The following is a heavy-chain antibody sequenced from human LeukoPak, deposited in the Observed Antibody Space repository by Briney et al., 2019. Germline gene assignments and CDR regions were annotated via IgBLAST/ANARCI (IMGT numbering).Heavy chain of an antibody. CDR1: GGSISTYY. J-gene: IGHJ2*01. Sequence: SEALSLTCTVSGGSISTYYWCWIRQPPGKGLEWIGYVHYSGSTRYSPSLKSRVTISVDTSKNQFSLKLTSVTAADTAVYYCATNSGDYYWYFDLWGRGTLVTVSS. CDR3: ATNSGDYYWYFDL. CDR2: VHYSGST. D-gene: IGHD1-26*01. V-gene: IGHV4-59*01.